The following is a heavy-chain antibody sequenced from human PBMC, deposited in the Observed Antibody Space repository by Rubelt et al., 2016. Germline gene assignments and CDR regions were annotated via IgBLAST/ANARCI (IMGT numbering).Heavy chain of an antibody. V-gene: IGHV1-46*01. Sequence: QVQLVQSGAEVKKPGASVRVSCKASGYTFTSFYMNWVRQAPGQGLEWMGIMNPSAGSTTYAQKFQGKVTMTRDTSTSTVHMELRSMTSQNTAVYDCASDVLLHTDGGYGGQGTLVTVSS. D-gene: IGHD3-10*01. J-gene: IGHJ4*02. CDR2: MNPSAGST. CDR3: ASDVLLHTDGGY. CDR1: GYTFTSFY.